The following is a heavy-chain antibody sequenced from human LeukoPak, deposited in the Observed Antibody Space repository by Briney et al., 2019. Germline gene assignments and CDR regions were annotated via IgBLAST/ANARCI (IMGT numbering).Heavy chain of an antibody. D-gene: IGHD3-3*01. CDR2: IYCSGST. Sequence: PSETLSLTCTVSGGSISSYYWSWIRQPPGKGLEWIGYIYCSGSTNYNPSLKSRVTISVDTSKNQFSLKLSSVTAADTAVYYCARGWNDFWSGYYVTFDYWGQGTLVTVSS. CDR1: GGSISSYY. J-gene: IGHJ4*02. CDR3: ARGWNDFWSGYYVTFDY. V-gene: IGHV4-59*01.